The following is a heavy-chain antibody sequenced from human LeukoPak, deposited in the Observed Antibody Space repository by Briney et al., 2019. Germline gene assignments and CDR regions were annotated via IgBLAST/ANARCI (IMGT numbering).Heavy chain of an antibody. CDR3: ARWEEWEPYGY. Sequence: SVKLPCKASGYTFTVYYMHWVRQAPGQGLEWVGWINPNSGGTNYAQKFQGRVTITRDTSISTAYMELSRLRSDDTAVYYCARWEEWEPYGYWGQGTLVTVSS. V-gene: IGHV1-2*02. CDR1: GYTFTVYY. CDR2: INPNSGGT. D-gene: IGHD1-26*01. J-gene: IGHJ4*02.